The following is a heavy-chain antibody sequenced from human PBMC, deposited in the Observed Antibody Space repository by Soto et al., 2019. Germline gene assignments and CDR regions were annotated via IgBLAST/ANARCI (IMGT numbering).Heavy chain of an antibody. D-gene: IGHD3-3*01. CDR3: ARGGTYYDFWSGRALYYYYGMDV. CDR2: ISYDGSNK. CDR1: GFTFSSYA. Sequence: PGGSLRLSCAASGFTFSSYAMHWVRQAPGKGLEWVAVISYDGSNKYYADSVKGRFTISRDNSKNTLYLQMNSLRAEDTAVYYCARGGTYYDFWSGRALYYYYGMDVWGQGTTVTVSS. J-gene: IGHJ6*02. V-gene: IGHV3-30-3*01.